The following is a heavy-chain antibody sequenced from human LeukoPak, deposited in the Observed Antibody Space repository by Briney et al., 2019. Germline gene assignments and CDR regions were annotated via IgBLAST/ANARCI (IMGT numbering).Heavy chain of an antibody. CDR2: IYPGDSDT. D-gene: IGHD5-12*01. CDR3: ARVPSSRYASRDAFDI. J-gene: IGHJ3*02. CDR1: GYSFTSYW. V-gene: IGHV5-51*01. Sequence: GEALQISCKGAGYSFTSYWIGWGRRMPGKGVEGRGIIYPGDSDTRYSPSFQGQVTISADKSISTAYLHWTSLTPSDTAMYYCARVPSSRYASRDAFDIWGQATIVTVSS.